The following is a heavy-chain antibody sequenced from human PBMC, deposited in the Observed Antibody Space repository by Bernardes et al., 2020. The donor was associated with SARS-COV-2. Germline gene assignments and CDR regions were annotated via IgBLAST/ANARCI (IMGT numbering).Heavy chain of an antibody. Sequence: ASVKVSCMASGYTFTDYYIHWVRQAPGQGFEWMGWINPNSGGTKSAQRFQGRVTMTRDTSINTAYMELIRVTSDDTAIYYCARCNPTLGATDCLDYWGQGTLVTVSS. V-gene: IGHV1-2*02. CDR3: ARCNPTLGATDCLDY. J-gene: IGHJ4*02. CDR2: INPNSGGT. CDR1: GYTFTDYY. D-gene: IGHD1-26*01.